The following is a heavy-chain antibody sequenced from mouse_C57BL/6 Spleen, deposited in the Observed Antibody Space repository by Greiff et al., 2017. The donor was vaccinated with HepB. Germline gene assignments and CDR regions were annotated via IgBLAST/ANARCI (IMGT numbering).Heavy chain of an antibody. CDR3: TTCSKEKKGAMDY. CDR2: IDPENGDT. CDR1: GFNIKDDY. D-gene: IGHD6-1*01. Sequence: EVKLQESGAELVRPGASVKLSCTASGFNIKDDYMHWVKQRPEQGLEWIGWIDPENGDTEYASKFQGKAPITADTSSNTAYLQLSSLTSEDTAVYYCTTCSKEKKGAMDYWGQGTSVTVSS. J-gene: IGHJ4*01. V-gene: IGHV14-4*01.